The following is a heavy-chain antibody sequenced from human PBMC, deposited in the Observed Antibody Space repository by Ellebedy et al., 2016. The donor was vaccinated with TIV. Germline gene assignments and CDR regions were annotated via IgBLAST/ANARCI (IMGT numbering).Heavy chain of an antibody. Sequence: ASVKVSCKASGYTFTTYGIYWVRQAPGQRLAWMGRINVGNGNTKHSQKFLGRVTLARDTSASTAYMELSSLRSEDTAVYYCVRDRLMISFGGVPDSWGQGTLVTVSS. CDR3: VRDRLMISFGGVPDS. D-gene: IGHD3-16*01. CDR1: GYTFTTYG. V-gene: IGHV1-3*01. J-gene: IGHJ5*01. CDR2: INVGNGNT.